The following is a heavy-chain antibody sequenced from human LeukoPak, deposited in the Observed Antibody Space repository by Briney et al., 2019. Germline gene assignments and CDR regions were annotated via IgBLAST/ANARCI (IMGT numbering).Heavy chain of an antibody. D-gene: IGHD3-22*01. Sequence: PSATLSLTCTVSGGSISSYYWSWIRQPPGKGLEWIGYIYHSGSTNYNPSLKSRVTISVDTSKNQFSLKLSSVTAADTAVYYCARGRYYYDSRDRGGFLYWGQGTLVTVSS. V-gene: IGHV4-59*01. CDR1: GGSISSYY. CDR2: IYHSGST. J-gene: IGHJ4*02. CDR3: ARGRYYYDSRDRGGFLY.